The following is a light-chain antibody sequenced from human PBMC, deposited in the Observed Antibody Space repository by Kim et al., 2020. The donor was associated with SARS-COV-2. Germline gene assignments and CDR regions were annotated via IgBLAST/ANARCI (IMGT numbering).Light chain of an antibody. CDR1: SLRSYY. V-gene: IGLV3-19*01. J-gene: IGLJ3*02. CDR2: GKN. Sequence: ARGQTVRITCQGYSLRSYYASWYQQKPGQAPVLVIYGKNNRPSGIPDRFSGSSSGNTASLTITGAQAEDEADYYCNSRDSSGNHWVFGGGTKLTVL. CDR3: NSRDSSGNHWV.